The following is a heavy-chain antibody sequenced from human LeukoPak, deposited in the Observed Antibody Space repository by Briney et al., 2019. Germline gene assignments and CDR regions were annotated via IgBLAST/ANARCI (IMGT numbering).Heavy chain of an antibody. D-gene: IGHD1-26*01. CDR1: GDSVSSNSAA. CDR3: ARMQAWVGGTTGPRGFDY. J-gene: IGHJ4*02. Sequence: SQTLSLTCAISGDSVSSNSAAWNWIRQSPSRGLEWLGRTYYRSEWYNDYAVSVKSRISINTDTSKNQFSLQLNSVTAADTAVYYCARMQAWVGGTTGPRGFDYWGQGTLVTVSS. CDR2: TYYRSEWYN. V-gene: IGHV6-1*01.